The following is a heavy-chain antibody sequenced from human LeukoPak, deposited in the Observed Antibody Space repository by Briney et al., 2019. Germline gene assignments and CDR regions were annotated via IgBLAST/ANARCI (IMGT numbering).Heavy chain of an antibody. D-gene: IGHD6-19*01. Sequence: PGGSLRLSCAASGFTSSSYGMHWVRQAPGKGLEWVAFIRYDGSNKYYADSVKGRFTISRDNSKNTLYLQMNSLRAEDTAVYYCAKGDSSGWYGFWYFDLWGRGTLVTVSS. J-gene: IGHJ2*01. CDR1: GFTSSSYG. CDR3: AKGDSSGWYGFWYFDL. V-gene: IGHV3-30*02. CDR2: IRYDGSNK.